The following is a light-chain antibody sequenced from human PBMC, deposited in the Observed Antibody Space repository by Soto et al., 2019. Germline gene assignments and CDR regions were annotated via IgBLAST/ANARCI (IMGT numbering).Light chain of an antibody. CDR3: SSYTSSTWV. Sequence: QSALTQPASVSRSPGQSITISCTGTSSDVGGYNYVSWYQQHPGKAPKLMIYDVSNRPSGVSNRFSGSKSGNTASLTISGLQAEDEADYYCSSYTSSTWVFGGGTQLTVL. J-gene: IGLJ3*02. CDR1: SSDVGGYNY. V-gene: IGLV2-14*01. CDR2: DVS.